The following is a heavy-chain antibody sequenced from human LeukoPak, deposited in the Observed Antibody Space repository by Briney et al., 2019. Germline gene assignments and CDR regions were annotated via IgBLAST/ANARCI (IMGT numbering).Heavy chain of an antibody. V-gene: IGHV5-10-1*01. CDR2: IDPSDSYT. Sequence: KHGESLKISWKGSGYSFRSYWITWVRQMRGKGLEWMATIDPSDSYTNYSPSFQGHVTISADKSISTAYLQWSSLMASDTAMYYCARPGDTTSTFDIWGQGTMVTVSS. J-gene: IGHJ3*02. D-gene: IGHD3-16*01. CDR1: GYSFRSYW. CDR3: ARPGDTTSTFDI.